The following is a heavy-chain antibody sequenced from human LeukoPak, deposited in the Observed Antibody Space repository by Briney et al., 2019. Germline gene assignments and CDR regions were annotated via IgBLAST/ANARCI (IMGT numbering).Heavy chain of an antibody. Sequence: EPSETLSLTCAVYGGSFSTYYWSWIRQPPGEGLEWIGEINHSGRTNYNPSLMSRVTISVDTSKSQFSLNLNSVTAADTAVYYCARVDYGDYSKDFDYWGQGTLVTVSS. CDR1: GGSFSTYY. J-gene: IGHJ4*02. CDR3: ARVDYGDYSKDFDY. V-gene: IGHV4-34*01. CDR2: INHSGRT. D-gene: IGHD4-17*01.